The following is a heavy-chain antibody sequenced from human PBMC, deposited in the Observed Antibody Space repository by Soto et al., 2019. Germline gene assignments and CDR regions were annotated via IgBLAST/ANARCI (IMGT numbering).Heavy chain of an antibody. CDR1: GFTFSDFH. D-gene: IGHD1-26*01. CDR3: AKRIVGTTGHAFDV. V-gene: IGHV3-11*01. J-gene: IGHJ6*02. Sequence: GGSPRLSCAASGFTFSDFHMSWIRQAPGKGLEWISYIYRGGSTVYYADSVKGRFTISRDNAKNSLYLQMNSLRVEDTALYYCAKRIVGTTGHAFDVWGQGTTVTVSS. CDR2: IYRGGSTV.